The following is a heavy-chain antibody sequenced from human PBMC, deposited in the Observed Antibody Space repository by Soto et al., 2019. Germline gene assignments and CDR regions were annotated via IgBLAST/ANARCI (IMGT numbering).Heavy chain of an antibody. D-gene: IGHD3-16*01. CDR2: MNPNSGNT. CDR1: GYTFTSYD. CDR3: ARERSLGADY. V-gene: IGHV1-8*01. Sequence: QVQLVQSGAEVKKPGASVKVSCKASGYTFTSYDINWVRQATGQGLEWMGWMNPNSGNTGYAKKFQGRVTITRNTSITTVSMELSSLSSEDTAVYYCARERSLGADYWGQGTLVTVSS. J-gene: IGHJ4*02.